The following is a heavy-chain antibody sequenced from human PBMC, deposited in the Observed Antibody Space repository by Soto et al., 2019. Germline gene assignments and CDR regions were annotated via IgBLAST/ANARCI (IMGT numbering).Heavy chain of an antibody. J-gene: IGHJ3*02. V-gene: IGHV4-59*08. CDR2: IYYSGST. CDR3: AKGGSGSYSNAFDI. Sequence: SETLSLTCTVSGGSISSYYWSWIRQPPGKGLEWIGYIYYSGSTNYNPSLKSRVTISVDTSKNQFSLKLSSVTAADTAVYYCAKGGSGSYSNAFDIWGQATMVTVAS. D-gene: IGHD3-10*01. CDR1: GGSISSYY.